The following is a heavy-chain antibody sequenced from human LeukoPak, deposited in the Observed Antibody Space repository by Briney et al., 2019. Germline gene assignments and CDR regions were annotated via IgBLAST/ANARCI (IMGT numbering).Heavy chain of an antibody. CDR3: ARAYDILTGYYTY. D-gene: IGHD3-9*01. CDR1: GYTFTSYD. Sequence: ASVKVSCKASGYTFTSYDINWVRQATGQGLEWMGWMNPNSGNTVYAQKFQGRVTMTRNTSISTAYMELSSLRSEDTAVYYCARAYDILTGYYTYWGQGTLVTVSS. V-gene: IGHV1-8*01. CDR2: MNPNSGNT. J-gene: IGHJ4*02.